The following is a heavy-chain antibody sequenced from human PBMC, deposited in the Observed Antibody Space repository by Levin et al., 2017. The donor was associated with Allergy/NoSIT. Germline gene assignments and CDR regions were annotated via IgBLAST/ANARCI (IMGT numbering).Heavy chain of an antibody. D-gene: IGHD3-10*01. Sequence: PVASVKVSCAASGLSFTDYGMHWVRQAPDSGLEWVALITSDGGNKFYADSVKGRFIISRDNSRNILYLQLNSLRPEDTAVYYCASRGSFDHWGQGTLVTVSS. J-gene: IGHJ4*02. CDR2: ITSDGGNK. V-gene: IGHV3-30*03. CDR1: GLSFTDYG. CDR3: ASRGSFDH.